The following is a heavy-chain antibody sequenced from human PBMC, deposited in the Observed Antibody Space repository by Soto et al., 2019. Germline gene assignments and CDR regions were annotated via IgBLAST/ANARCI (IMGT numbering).Heavy chain of an antibody. CDR3: ARVWFGELSYFDY. V-gene: IGHV4-31*01. D-gene: IGHD3-10*01. Sequence: TLSLTCTVSGGSISSGGYYWSWIRQHPGKGLEWIGYIYNSGRTNYNPSLKSQVTISVDTSKNQFSLKLSSVTAADTAVYYCARVWFGELSYFDYWGQGTLVTVSS. J-gene: IGHJ4*02. CDR1: GGSISSGGYY. CDR2: IYNSGRT.